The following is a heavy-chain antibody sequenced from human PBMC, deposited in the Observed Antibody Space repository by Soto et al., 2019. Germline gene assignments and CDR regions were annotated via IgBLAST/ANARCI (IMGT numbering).Heavy chain of an antibody. V-gene: IGHV3-21*01. CDR2: ISSSSSYI. D-gene: IGHD6-19*01. Sequence: SLRLSCAASGFPFSSYSMNWVRQAPGKGLEWVSSISSSSSYIYYADSVKGRFTISRDNAKNSLYLQMNSLRAEDTAVYYCARDKSSSGWPYYYYYGMDVWGQGTTVTVSS. CDR1: GFPFSSYS. CDR3: ARDKSSSGWPYYYYYGMDV. J-gene: IGHJ6*02.